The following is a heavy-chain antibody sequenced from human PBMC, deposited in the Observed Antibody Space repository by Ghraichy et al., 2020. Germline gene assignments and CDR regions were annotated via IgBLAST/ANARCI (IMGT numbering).Heavy chain of an antibody. Sequence: GGSLRLSCAASGFTFTSYWMIWVRQAPGKGLEWVASIKQDGSRIYFVDSVKGRFTVSRDNAKNSMYLQMNSLRDEDTAVYYCVRGGQRDDQIFDSWGQGTLVAVSS. CDR1: GFTFTSYW. V-gene: IGHV3-7*01. CDR2: IKQDGSRI. J-gene: IGHJ4*02. CDR3: VRGGQRDDQIFDS. D-gene: IGHD6-25*01.